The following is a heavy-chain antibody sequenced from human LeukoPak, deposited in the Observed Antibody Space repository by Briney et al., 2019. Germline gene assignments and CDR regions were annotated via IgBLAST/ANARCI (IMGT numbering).Heavy chain of an antibody. CDR1: GSSLIEVA. V-gene: IGHV1-24*01. CDR3: AMTDRYAGRPFDY. J-gene: IGHJ4*02. CDR2: FDPEDGEDGET. D-gene: IGHD3-9*01. Sequence: ASVKASCKVSGSSLIEVAMHWVRQAPGRGLEWVGSFDPEDGEDGETHYAQKFQGRVTMTEDASTDTAYMELTSLSSEDTALYYCAMTDRYAGRPFDYWGQGTLVTVSS.